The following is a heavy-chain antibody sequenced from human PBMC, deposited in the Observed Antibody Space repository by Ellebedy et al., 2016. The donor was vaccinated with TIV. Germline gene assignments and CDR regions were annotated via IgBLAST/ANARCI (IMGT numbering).Heavy chain of an antibody. V-gene: IGHV3-48*03. Sequence: GGSLRLSCAASGFTFSSYAMSWVRQAPGKGLEWVSYISSSGSTIYYADSVKGRFTISRDDAKNSLYLQMNSLRADDTAVYYCARVGYYGSGSYSDYWGQGTLVTVSS. D-gene: IGHD3-10*01. J-gene: IGHJ4*02. CDR1: GFTFSSYA. CDR2: ISSSGSTI. CDR3: ARVGYYGSGSYSDY.